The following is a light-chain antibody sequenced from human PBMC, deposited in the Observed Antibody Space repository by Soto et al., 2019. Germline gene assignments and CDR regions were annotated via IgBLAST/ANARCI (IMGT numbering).Light chain of an antibody. CDR1: SSNVGSYT. V-gene: IGLV1-44*01. Sequence: QSVLTQPPSASGTPGQRVTISCSGSSSNVGSYTVNWYQQVPGTAPKLLIYSNNQRPSGVPDRFSGSKSGTSASLAISGLQSEDEADYFCAAWDDSLNGPGFGGGTKITVL. J-gene: IGLJ2*01. CDR2: SNN. CDR3: AAWDDSLNGPG.